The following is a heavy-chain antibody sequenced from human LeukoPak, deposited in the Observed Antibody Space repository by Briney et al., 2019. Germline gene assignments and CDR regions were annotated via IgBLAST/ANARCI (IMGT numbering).Heavy chain of an antibody. CDR1: GFTFISYW. CDR3: ARADSSIAARLSRSSIFNYYYYMDV. J-gene: IGHJ6*03. D-gene: IGHD6-6*01. Sequence: GGSLRLSCAASGFTFISYWMSWVRQAPGKGLEWVTNIKQDGSEKYYVDSVKGRFTISRDNAKNSLYLQMNSLRAEDTAVYYCARADSSIAARLSRSSIFNYYYYMDVWGKGTTVTVSS. V-gene: IGHV3-7*01. CDR2: IKQDGSEK.